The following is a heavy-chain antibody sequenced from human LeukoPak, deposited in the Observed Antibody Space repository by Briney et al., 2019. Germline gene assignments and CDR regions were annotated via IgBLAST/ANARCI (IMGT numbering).Heavy chain of an antibody. CDR1: GDXVSSNSAG. J-gene: IGHJ4*02. CDR3: ARGHLLSHLDY. V-gene: IGHV6-1*01. CDR2: TYYRSKWYN. Sequence: SQTLSLTCVISGDXVSSNSAGWNWIRQSPARGLEWLGRTYYRSKWYNDYAVSVKSRITINPDTSKNQFSLQLNSVTPEDTAVYYCARGHLLSHLDYWGQGTLDTVSS.